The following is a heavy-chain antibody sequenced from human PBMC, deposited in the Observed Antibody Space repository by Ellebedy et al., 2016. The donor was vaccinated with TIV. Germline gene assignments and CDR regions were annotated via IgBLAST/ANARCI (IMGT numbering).Heavy chain of an antibody. CDR2: IYYSGIA. D-gene: IGHD3-10*01. Sequence: SETLSLTXAVSGDSINSGDWWSWVRQPPGKGLEWIGEIYYSGIANYNPSLKSRVRMSVDESKNHFSLNVESLTAADTAVYYCARELRGNYFDSWGQGTLVTVSS. V-gene: IGHV4-4*02. CDR1: GDSINSGDW. CDR3: ARELRGNYFDS. J-gene: IGHJ4*02.